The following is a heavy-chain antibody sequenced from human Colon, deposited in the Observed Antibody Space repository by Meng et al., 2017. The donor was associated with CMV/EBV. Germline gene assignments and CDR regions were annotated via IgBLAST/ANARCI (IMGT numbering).Heavy chain of an antibody. D-gene: IGHD6-19*01. Sequence: QVQLQESGPGLVKPSETLAPTCTVSGDSTSGFFWSWIRQPAGKGLEWIGRIYSSGSTFYNPSLESRVTMSIDTSKNQFSLRLASVTAADTAVYFCAKEQSIGIAVTGIFDFWGQGALVTVSS. CDR2: IYSSGST. CDR3: AKEQSIGIAVTGIFDF. V-gene: IGHV4-4*07. CDR1: GDSTSGFF. J-gene: IGHJ4*02.